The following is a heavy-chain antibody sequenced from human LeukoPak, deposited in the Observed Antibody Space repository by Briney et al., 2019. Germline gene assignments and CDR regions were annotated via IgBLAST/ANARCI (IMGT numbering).Heavy chain of an antibody. Sequence: GGSLRLSCAASGFTFSSYSMNWVRQAPGKGLEWVSSISSSSSYIYYADSVKGRFTISRDNAKNSLYLQMSSLRAEDTAVYYCARVGDCSSTSCLDYWGQGTLVTVSS. CDR2: ISSSSSYI. CDR3: ARVGDCSSTSCLDY. V-gene: IGHV3-21*01. D-gene: IGHD2-2*01. J-gene: IGHJ4*02. CDR1: GFTFSSYS.